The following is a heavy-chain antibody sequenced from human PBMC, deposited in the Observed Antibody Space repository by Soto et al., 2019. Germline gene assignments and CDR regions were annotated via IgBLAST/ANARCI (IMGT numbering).Heavy chain of an antibody. CDR3: EKSDETTRGYYYYMDD. Sequence: EVQLLESGGDLVQPGGSLRLSCAASGFTFSSYAMNWVRQAPGKGLEWVSTISGSSGSAYYADSVKGRFTISRDNSNNTLYLQMNSLRAEDTAVYYCEKSDETTRGYYYYMDDWGKGTTVTVSS. D-gene: IGHD3-10*01. CDR2: ISGSSGSA. V-gene: IGHV3-23*01. J-gene: IGHJ6*03. CDR1: GFTFSSYA.